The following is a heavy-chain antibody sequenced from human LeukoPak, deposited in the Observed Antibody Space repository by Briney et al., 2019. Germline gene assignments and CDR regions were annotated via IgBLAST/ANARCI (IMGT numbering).Heavy chain of an antibody. V-gene: IGHV7-4-1*02. J-gene: IGHJ4*02. CDR2: INTNTGNP. Sequence: ASVKVSCKASGYTFTSYYMHWVRQAPGQGLEWMGWINTNTGNPTYAQGFTGRFVFSLDTSVSTAYLQISSLKAEDTAVYYCARDRWLGSSGYPQLPDYWGQGTLVTVSS. CDR3: ARDRWLGSSGYPQLPDY. CDR1: GYTFTSYY. D-gene: IGHD3-22*01.